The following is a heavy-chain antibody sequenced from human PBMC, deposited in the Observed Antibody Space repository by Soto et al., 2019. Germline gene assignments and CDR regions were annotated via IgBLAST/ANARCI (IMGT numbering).Heavy chain of an antibody. CDR1: GYTFTTYA. V-gene: IGHV1-3*01. CDR2: INAGNGDT. Sequence: QVQLVQSGAEVRKPGASVRVSCKASGYTFTTYAMHWVRQAPGQRLEWMGWINAGNGDTKYSQKFPGRVTITRDTAASTAYMELRSLRSEDTAVYYCARDLPSDFQHWGQGTLVTVSS. J-gene: IGHJ1*01. CDR3: ARDLPSDFQH.